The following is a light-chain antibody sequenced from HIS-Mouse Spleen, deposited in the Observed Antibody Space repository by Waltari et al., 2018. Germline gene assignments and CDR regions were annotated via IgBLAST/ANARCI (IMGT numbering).Light chain of an antibody. J-gene: IGLJ3*02. CDR3: MIWHSSAWV. Sequence: QAVLTQPSSLSASPGASASLTCTLRSGINVGTYRIYWYQQKPGSPPQYLLRYKSDSDKQQGSEVPRRFSGSNDASANAGILLISGLQSEDEADYYCMIWHSSAWVFGGGTKLTVL. V-gene: IGLV5-45*02. CDR1: SGINVGTYR. CDR2: YKSDSDK.